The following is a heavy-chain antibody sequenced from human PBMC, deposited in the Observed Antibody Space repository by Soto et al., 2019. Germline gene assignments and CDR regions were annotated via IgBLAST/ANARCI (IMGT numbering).Heavy chain of an antibody. CDR2: IYHSGST. D-gene: IGHD1-26*01. J-gene: IGHJ6*02. CDR3: ARVSGSYYYGMDV. V-gene: IGHV4-4*02. CDR1: GGSISSSNW. Sequence: QVQLQESGPGLVKPSGTLSLTCAVSGGSISSSNWWSWVRQPPGKGLEWIGEIYHSGSTNYNPSLNSRATISVDKSKNQSSLKLSSVTAADTAVYYCARVSGSYYYGMDVWGQGTTVTVSS.